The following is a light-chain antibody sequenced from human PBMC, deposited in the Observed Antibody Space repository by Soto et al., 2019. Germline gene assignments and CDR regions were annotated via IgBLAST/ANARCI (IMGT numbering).Light chain of an antibody. J-gene: IGLJ1*01. CDR2: EVT. CDR1: SSDVGGYNL. CDR3: CSYAGSSTYV. Sequence: QSALTQPASVFGSSGQSITIPCPGTSSDVGGYNLVSWYQQHPGKAPKLIIHEVTKRSSGLSNRFSASKSGNTASLTISGLQAEDEVDYYCCSYAGSSTYVFGTGTKVTVL. V-gene: IGLV2-23*02.